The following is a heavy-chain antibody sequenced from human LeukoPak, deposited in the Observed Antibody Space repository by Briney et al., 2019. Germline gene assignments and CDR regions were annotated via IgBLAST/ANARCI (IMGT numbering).Heavy chain of an antibody. CDR1: GYTFTSYD. D-gene: IGHD3-3*01. CDR3: ARGRFLEWLLSDGDY. Sequence: GASVKVSCKASGYTFTSYDINWVRQATGQGLEWMGWMNPNGGNTGYAQKFQGRVTMTRNTSISTAYMELSSLRSEDTAVYYCARGRFLEWLLSDGDYWGQGTLVTVSS. J-gene: IGHJ4*02. CDR2: MNPNGGNT. V-gene: IGHV1-8*01.